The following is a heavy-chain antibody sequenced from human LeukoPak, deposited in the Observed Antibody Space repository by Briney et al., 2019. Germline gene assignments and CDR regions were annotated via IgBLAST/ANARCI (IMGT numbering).Heavy chain of an antibody. D-gene: IGHD4/OR15-4a*01. Sequence: GGSLSLSCSASGFSFSDFYMSWFRLSPEKGLEWLAYITSSGTTTEYADSVKGRFTISRVNAKNSLYLQMDSLRPEDTASYYCARDPDYGDHYWGQGTAVTVSS. J-gene: IGHJ4*02. CDR2: ITSSGTTT. V-gene: IGHV3-11*01. CDR1: GFSFSDFY. CDR3: ARDPDYGDHY.